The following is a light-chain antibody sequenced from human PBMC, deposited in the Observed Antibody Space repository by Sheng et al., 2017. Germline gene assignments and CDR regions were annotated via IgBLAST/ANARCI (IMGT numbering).Light chain of an antibody. CDR2: DAS. CDR1: QGISSA. Sequence: AIQLTQSPSSLSASVGDRVTITCRASQGISSALAWYQQKPGKAPKLLIYDASSLESGVPSRFSGSGSGTDFTLTISSLQPEDFATYYCQQFRTFGRRDRRWK. CDR3: QQFRT. J-gene: IGKJ1*01. V-gene: IGKV1-13*02.